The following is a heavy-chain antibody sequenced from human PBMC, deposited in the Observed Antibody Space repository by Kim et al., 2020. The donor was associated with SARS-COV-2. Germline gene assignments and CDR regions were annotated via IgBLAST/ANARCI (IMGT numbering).Heavy chain of an antibody. V-gene: IGHV3-23*01. D-gene: IGHD3-10*01. CDR3: AAMVRGVYYYFDY. J-gene: IGHJ4*02. Sequence: YADSVKGRFTISRDNSKNTLYLQMNSLRAEDTAVYYCAAMVRGVYYYFDYWGQGTLVTVSS.